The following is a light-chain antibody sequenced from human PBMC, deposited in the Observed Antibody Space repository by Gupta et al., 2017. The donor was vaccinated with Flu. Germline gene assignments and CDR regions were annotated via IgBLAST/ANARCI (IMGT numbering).Light chain of an antibody. CDR3: SSYTTSYTLV. CDR1: SRDVGGYNY. J-gene: IGLJ3*02. CDR2: EVS. V-gene: IGLV2-14*01. Sequence: QYALTQPASVSGSPGQSITISCTGPSRDVGGYNYVSWYQQHPGKAPNLMIYEVSNRPSGVSNRFSGSKSGDTASLTISGLQAEDEADYYCSSYTTSYTLVFGGGTKLTVL.